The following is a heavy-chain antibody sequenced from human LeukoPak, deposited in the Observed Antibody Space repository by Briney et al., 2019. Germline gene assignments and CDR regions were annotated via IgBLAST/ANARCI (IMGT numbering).Heavy chain of an antibody. CDR1: GGSISSSNYY. Sequence: SETLSLTCTVSGGSISSSNYYWGWIRQPPGKGLEWIGTIYYSGNTFHNPSLKSRVTISVDTSKNQFSLKLSSVTAADTAVYYCARDPAGGGALDLWGQGTMVTVSS. V-gene: IGHV4-39*07. J-gene: IGHJ3*01. CDR2: IYYSGNT. D-gene: IGHD3-10*01. CDR3: ARDPAGGGALDL.